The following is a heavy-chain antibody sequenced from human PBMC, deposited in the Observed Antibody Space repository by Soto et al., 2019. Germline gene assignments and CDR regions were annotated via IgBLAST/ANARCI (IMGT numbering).Heavy chain of an antibody. CDR1: GGSISSSNW. CDR2: IYHSGST. J-gene: IGHJ5*02. CDR3: ARVLSYYDSSGSWLAP. V-gene: IGHV4-4*02. D-gene: IGHD3-22*01. Sequence: SETLSLTCAVSGGSISSSNWWSWVRQPPGKGLEWIGEIYHSGSTNYNPSLKSRVTISVDKSKNQFSLKLSSVTAADTAVYYCARVLSYYDSSGSWLAPWGQGSLVTVSS.